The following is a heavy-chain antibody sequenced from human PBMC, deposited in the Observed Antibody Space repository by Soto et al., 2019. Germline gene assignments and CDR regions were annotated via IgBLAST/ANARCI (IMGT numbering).Heavy chain of an antibody. V-gene: IGHV3-74*01. CDR2: INSDGSST. CDR1: GFTFSSYW. J-gene: IGHJ2*01. D-gene: IGHD1-26*01. Sequence: GGSLRLSCAASGFTFSSYWMHWVRQAPGKGLVWASRINSDGSSTSYADSVKGRFTISRDNAKNTLYLQMNSLGAEDTAVYYCARGGSLNWYFDLWGRGTLVTVSS. CDR3: ARGGSLNWYFDL.